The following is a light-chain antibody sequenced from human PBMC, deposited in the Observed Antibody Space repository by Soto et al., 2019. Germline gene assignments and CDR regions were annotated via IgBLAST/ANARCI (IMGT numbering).Light chain of an antibody. J-gene: IGKJ2*01. CDR2: AAS. V-gene: IGKV1-39*01. Sequence: DIQMTQSPSSLSASVGDRVTITCRASQSISTYLNWHQQKPGKAPKILIYAASTLQSGVPSRFSGSGSGTDFTLTISSLQPEDFATYYCQQSYTVPYTFGQGTKLEIK. CDR3: QQSYTVPYT. CDR1: QSISTY.